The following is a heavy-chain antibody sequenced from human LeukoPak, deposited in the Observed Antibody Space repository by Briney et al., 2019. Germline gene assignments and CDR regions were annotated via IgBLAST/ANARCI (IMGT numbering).Heavy chain of an antibody. J-gene: IGHJ6*03. CDR3: AKDTGNPYYYYYMDV. Sequence: PGGSLRLSCAASGFTFSSYGMHWVRQAPGKGLEWVAFIRYDGSNKYYADSVKGRFTISRDNSKNTLYLQMNSLRAEDTAVYYCAKDTGNPYYYYYMDVWGKGTTVTISS. CDR1: GFTFSSYG. CDR2: IRYDGSNK. D-gene: IGHD2-8*02. V-gene: IGHV3-30*02.